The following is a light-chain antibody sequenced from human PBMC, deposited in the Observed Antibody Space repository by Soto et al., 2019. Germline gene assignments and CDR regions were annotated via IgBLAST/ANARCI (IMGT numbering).Light chain of an antibody. CDR3: QQYDNWPPIT. CDR2: GAS. Sequence: EVVMTQSPATLSVSPGERATLSCRASQSVSSSLAWYQQKPGQAPRLLIYGASTRATGIPARFSGSGSGTEFTLTISSLQSEDFALYYCQQYDNWPPITFGQGTRLEIK. V-gene: IGKV3-15*01. CDR1: QSVSSS. J-gene: IGKJ5*01.